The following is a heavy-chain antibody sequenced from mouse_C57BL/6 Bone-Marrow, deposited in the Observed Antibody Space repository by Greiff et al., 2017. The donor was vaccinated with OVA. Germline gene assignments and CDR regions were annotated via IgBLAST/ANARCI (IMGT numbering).Heavy chain of an antibody. CDR3: ARTPS. CDR1: GYTFTSYW. V-gene: IGHV1-59*01. J-gene: IGHJ3*01. CDR2: IDPSDSYT. Sequence: VQLQQPGAELVRPGTSVKLSCKASGYTFTSYWMHWVKQRPGQGLEWIGVIDPSDSYTNYNQKFKCKATLTVDTSSSTAYMQLSSLTSEDSAVYYCARTPSWGQGTLVTVSA.